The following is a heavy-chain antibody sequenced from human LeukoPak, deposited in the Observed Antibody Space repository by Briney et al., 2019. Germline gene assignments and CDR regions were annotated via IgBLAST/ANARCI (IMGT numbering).Heavy chain of an antibody. J-gene: IGHJ6*03. CDR3: ARSCSSTSCRDTYYYYYMDV. D-gene: IGHD2-2*01. CDR1: GGSISSGGYY. V-gene: IGHV4-30-2*01. Sequence: SQTLSLTCTVSGGSISSGGYYWSWIRQPPGKGLEWIGYIYHSGSTYYNPSLKSRVTISVDRSKNQFSLKLSSVTAADTAVYYCARSCSSTSCRDTYYYYYMDVWGKGTTVTVSS. CDR2: IYHSGST.